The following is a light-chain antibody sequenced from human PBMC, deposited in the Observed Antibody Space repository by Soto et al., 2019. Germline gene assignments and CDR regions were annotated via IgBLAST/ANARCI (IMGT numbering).Light chain of an antibody. Sequence: ETVLTQSPGTLALSPRERDSVSCSSSQSVSSSYLAWYQQKPGQAPRLLIYGASSRATGIPDRFSGSGSGTDFTLTITRLEPEDFAVFYCQQYGTSEIIFGQGTRLEIK. J-gene: IGKJ5*01. CDR1: QSVSSSY. V-gene: IGKV3-20*01. CDR2: GAS. CDR3: QQYGTSEII.